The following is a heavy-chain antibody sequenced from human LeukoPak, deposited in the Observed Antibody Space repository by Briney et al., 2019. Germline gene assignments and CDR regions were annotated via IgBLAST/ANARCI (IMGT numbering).Heavy chain of an antibody. Sequence: GGSLRLSCAASGFTFSSYSMNWVRQAPGKGLEWVASISSSSSYIYYADSVKGRFTISRDNAKNSLYLQMNSLRAEDTAVYYCARVGMGRQHYFDYWGQGTLVTVSS. D-gene: IGHD1-14*01. J-gene: IGHJ4*02. CDR3: ARVGMGRQHYFDY. V-gene: IGHV3-21*01. CDR1: GFTFSSYS. CDR2: ISSSSSYI.